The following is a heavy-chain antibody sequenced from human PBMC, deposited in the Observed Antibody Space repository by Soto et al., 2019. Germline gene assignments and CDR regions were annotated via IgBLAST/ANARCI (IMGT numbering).Heavy chain of an antibody. V-gene: IGHV3-23*01. D-gene: IGHD1-26*01. CDR2: ITSDGRT. J-gene: IGHJ3*01. CDR3: AKSQSGSFFAAFDL. Sequence: GGSLRLSCAASGFTFSSYAMSWVRQAPGKGLEWVSIITSDGRTYYADSVKGRFTISRDNSKNTVYLQMNSLRAEDTAVYYCAKSQSGSFFAAFDLWGQGTMVTVSS. CDR1: GFTFSSYA.